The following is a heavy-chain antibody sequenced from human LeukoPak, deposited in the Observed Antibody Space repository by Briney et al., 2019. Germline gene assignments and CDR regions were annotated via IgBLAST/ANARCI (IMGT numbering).Heavy chain of an antibody. Sequence: ASVKVSCKTSGYTFNAYYMHWVRQAPGQGLEWMGWINPNSGGTNYAQKFQGRVTVTRDTSISTAYMELSRLRSDDTAVYYCARGSYLLSLDFWGQGTLVTVSS. J-gene: IGHJ4*02. CDR2: INPNSGGT. V-gene: IGHV1-2*02. CDR1: GYTFNAYY. CDR3: ARGSYLLSLDF.